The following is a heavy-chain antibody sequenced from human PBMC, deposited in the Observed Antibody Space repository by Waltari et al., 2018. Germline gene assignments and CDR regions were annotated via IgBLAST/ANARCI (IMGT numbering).Heavy chain of an antibody. CDR3: ARDLGHGDVEQTYFDY. J-gene: IGHJ4*02. Sequence: QVQLVQSGAEVKKPGSSVKVSCKASGGTFSSYTISWVRQAPGKGLEWMGRIIPILGIANNAQKFQGRVTMTADKSTSTAYMELSSLRSEDTAVYYCARDLGHGDVEQTYFDYWGQGTLVTVSS. V-gene: IGHV1-69*08. D-gene: IGHD4-17*01. CDR1: GGTFSSYT. CDR2: IIPILGIA.